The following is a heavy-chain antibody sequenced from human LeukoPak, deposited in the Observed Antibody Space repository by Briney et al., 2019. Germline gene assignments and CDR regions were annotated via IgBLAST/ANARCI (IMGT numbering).Heavy chain of an antibody. CDR3: AKDLGSGWYYFDN. CDR2: IWYDGSEK. J-gene: IGHJ4*02. CDR1: GFTFRTYG. D-gene: IGHD6-19*01. V-gene: IGHV3-33*06. Sequence: GGSRRLSCAASGFTFRTYGMHWVRQAPGKGLEWVAVIWYDGSEKYYADSVKGRFTISRDYFKNTLYLQMDSLRVEDTAVYYCAKDLGSGWYYFDNWGQGTLVTLSS.